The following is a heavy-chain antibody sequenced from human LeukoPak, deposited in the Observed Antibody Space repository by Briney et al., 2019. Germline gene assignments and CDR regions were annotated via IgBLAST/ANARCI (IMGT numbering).Heavy chain of an antibody. CDR3: ARDSVTIFGVDSFNLMAFDY. J-gene: IGHJ4*02. Sequence: GASVKVSCKASGYTFTSYGISWVRQAPGQGLEWMGWISAYNGNTNYAQKLQGRVTMTTDTSTSTAYMELRSLRSDDTAVYYCARDSVTIFGVDSFNLMAFDYWGQGTLVTVSS. CDR1: GYTFTSYG. CDR2: ISAYNGNT. V-gene: IGHV1-18*01. D-gene: IGHD3-3*01.